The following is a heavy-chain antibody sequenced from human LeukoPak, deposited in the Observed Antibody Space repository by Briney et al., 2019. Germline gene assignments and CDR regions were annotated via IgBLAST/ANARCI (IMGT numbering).Heavy chain of an antibody. CDR1: GYTFTSYD. Sequence: ASVKVSCKASGYTFTSYDINWVRQATGQGLEWMGWMNPNSGNTGYAQKFQGRVTMTRNTSISTAYMELSRLRSDDTAVYYCARKSGYDNYYYYYGMDVWGQGTTVTVSS. D-gene: IGHD5-12*01. V-gene: IGHV1-8*01. J-gene: IGHJ6*02. CDR2: MNPNSGNT. CDR3: ARKSGYDNYYYYYGMDV.